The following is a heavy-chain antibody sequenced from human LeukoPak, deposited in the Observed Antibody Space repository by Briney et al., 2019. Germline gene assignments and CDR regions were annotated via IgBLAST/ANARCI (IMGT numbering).Heavy chain of an antibody. CDR3: ARPTGATATNDAFDI. V-gene: IGHV1-3*01. D-gene: IGHD4-17*01. J-gene: IGHJ3*02. CDR1: GYTFTSYA. Sequence: ASVKVSCKASGYTFTSYAMHWVRQAPGQRLEWMGWINAGNGNTKYSQKFQGRVTITRDTSASTAYMELSSLRPEDTAVYYCARPTGATATNDAFDIWGQGTMVTVSS. CDR2: INAGNGNT.